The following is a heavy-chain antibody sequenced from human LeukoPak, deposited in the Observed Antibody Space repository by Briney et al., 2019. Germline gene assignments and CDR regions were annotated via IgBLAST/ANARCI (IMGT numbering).Heavy chain of an antibody. CDR1: GFTFSSYG. V-gene: IGHV3-30*18. J-gene: IGHJ5*01. Sequence: PGRFLRLSCAATGFTFSSYGMHWVRQAPGKGLEWVAVISFDGSNKYCSDSVKGRFTISRDNSKNTPYLQMNSLRAEDTAVYYCAKDPIPGRIAAAGTGWFDYWGQGTLVTVSS. D-gene: IGHD6-13*01. CDR2: ISFDGSNK. CDR3: AKDPIPGRIAAAGTGWFDY.